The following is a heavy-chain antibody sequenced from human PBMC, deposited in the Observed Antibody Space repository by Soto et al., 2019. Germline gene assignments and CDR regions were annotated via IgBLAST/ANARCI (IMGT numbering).Heavy chain of an antibody. J-gene: IGHJ5*01. V-gene: IGHV5-51*01. CDR1: GYIFTKHW. CDR3: ARRALDPSGRYYPYNWFAS. CDR2: IDPVDSDD. D-gene: IGHD3-22*01. Sequence: GESLKISCQGSGYIFTKHWIAWVRQKPGKGLEWIGIIDPVDSDDRYSPSFEGQVTISVDKSNNTAFLRWDKLKTSDTATYFCARRALDPSGRYYPYNWFASWGQGTQVTVSS.